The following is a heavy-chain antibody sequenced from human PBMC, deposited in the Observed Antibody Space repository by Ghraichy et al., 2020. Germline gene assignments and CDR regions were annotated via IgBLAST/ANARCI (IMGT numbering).Heavy chain of an antibody. V-gene: IGHV1-18*01. D-gene: IGHD2-15*01. J-gene: IGHJ5*02. CDR2: ISAYDGNT. Sequence: ASVKVSCKASGYTFTSYGISWVRQAPGQGLEWMGWISAYDGNTNYAQKLQGRVTMTTDTSTSTAYMELRSLRSDDTAVYYCARVSRVVVVAATPNWFDPWGQGTLVTVSS. CDR3: ARVSRVVVVAATPNWFDP. CDR1: GYTFTSYG.